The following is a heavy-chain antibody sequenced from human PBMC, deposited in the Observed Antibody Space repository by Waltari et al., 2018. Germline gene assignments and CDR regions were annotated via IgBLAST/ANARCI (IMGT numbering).Heavy chain of an antibody. V-gene: IGHV4-34*01. CDR2: INHSGST. J-gene: IGHJ4*02. CDR1: GGSFSGYY. CDR3: ALGSMRGLFDY. D-gene: IGHD3-10*01. Sequence: QVQLQQWGAGLLKPSETLSLTCAVYGGSFSGYYWSWIRQPPGKGLEWIGEINHSGSTNYNPSLKSRVTISVDTSKNQFSLKLSSVTAADTAVYYCALGSMRGLFDYWGQGTLVTVSS.